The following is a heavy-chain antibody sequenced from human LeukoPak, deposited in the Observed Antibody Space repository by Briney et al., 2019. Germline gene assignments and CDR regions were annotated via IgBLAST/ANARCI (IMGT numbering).Heavy chain of an antibody. V-gene: IGHV1-2*02. CDR3: ARDGNGVVVVPAAIGDPNWFDP. Sequence: ASVKVSCKASGYTFTGYYMHWVRQAPGQGLEWMGWINPNSGGTNYAQKFQGRVTMTRDTSISTAYMELSRLRSDDTAVYYCARDGNGVVVVPAAIGDPNWFDPWGQGTLVTVSS. D-gene: IGHD2-2*01. CDR2: INPNSGGT. J-gene: IGHJ5*02. CDR1: GYTFTGYY.